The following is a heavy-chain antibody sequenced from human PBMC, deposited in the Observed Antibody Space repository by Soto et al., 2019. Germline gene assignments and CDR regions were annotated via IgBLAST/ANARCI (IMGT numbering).Heavy chain of an antibody. D-gene: IGHD6-25*01. CDR3: ARVERRNFDY. Sequence: SETLSLTCTVSGGSISSSSYYWGWIRQPPGKGLEWIGSIYYSGSTYYNPSIKGRVTISVDTSKTQLSLKLSSVTAADTAVYYCARVERRNFDYWGQGTLVTVSS. CDR2: IYYSGST. V-gene: IGHV4-39*01. CDR1: GGSISSSSYY. J-gene: IGHJ4*02.